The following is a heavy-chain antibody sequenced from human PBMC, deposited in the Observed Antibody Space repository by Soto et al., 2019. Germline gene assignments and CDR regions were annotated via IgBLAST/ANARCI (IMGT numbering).Heavy chain of an antibody. J-gene: IGHJ1*01. V-gene: IGHV4-31*03. CDR2: IYYSGST. CDR1: GGSISSGAYY. Sequence: QVQLQESGPGLVKPSQTLSLTCTVSGGSISSGAYYWSWIRQHPGKGLEWIGYIYYSGSTYYNPCLTSRVTISLDTSKTQFSLKLSSVTAADTAVYYCAIYDSSGSRGFQHWGQGSLVTVSS. CDR3: AIYDSSGSRGFQH. D-gene: IGHD3-22*01.